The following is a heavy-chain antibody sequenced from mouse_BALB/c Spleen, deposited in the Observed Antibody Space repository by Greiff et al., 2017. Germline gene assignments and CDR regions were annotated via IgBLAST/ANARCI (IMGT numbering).Heavy chain of an antibody. J-gene: IGHJ4*01. CDR3: ARDRMGSRYNYYAMDY. CDR1: GFSLTSYG. CDR2: IWAGGST. Sequence: QVQLQQSGPGLVAPSQSLSITCPVSGFSLTSYGVHWVRQPPGKGLEWLGVIWAGGSTNYNSALMSRLSISKDNSKSQVFLKMNSLQTDDTAMYYCARDRMGSRYNYYAMDYWGQGTSVTVSS. V-gene: IGHV2-9*02. D-gene: IGHD1-3*01.